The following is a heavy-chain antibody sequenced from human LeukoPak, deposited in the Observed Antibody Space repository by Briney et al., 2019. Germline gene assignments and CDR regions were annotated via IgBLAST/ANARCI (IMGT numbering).Heavy chain of an antibody. CDR1: GGSISSSDYY. CDR2: MFYNGAT. J-gene: IGHJ4*02. CDR3: ARYARFALPVVGSGDY. Sequence: PSETLSLTCSVSGGSISSSDYYWGWLRQPPGKGLEWVGTMFYNGATKTNPSLSSRVPMSIDTSKNQFSMKLRSVTAADTAVYYWARYARFALPVVGSGDYWGQGTLVTVSS. V-gene: IGHV4-39*07. D-gene: IGHD6-19*01.